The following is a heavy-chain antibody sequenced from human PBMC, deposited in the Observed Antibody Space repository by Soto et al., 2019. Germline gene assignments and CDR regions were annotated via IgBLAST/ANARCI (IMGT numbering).Heavy chain of an antibody. CDR1: GGSISSYY. D-gene: IGHD6-19*01. J-gene: IGHJ3*02. CDR2: IYYSGST. CDR3: GGGRGLGDAFDI. V-gene: IGHV4-59*01. Sequence: SETLSLTCTVSGGSISSYYWSWIRQPPGKGLEWIGYIYYSGSTNYNPSLKSRVTISVDTSKNQFSLKLSSVTAADPPVYCGGGGRGLGDAFDIWGQGTMVTVSS.